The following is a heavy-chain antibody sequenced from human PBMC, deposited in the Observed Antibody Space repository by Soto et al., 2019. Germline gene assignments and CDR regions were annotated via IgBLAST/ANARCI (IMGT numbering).Heavy chain of an antibody. Sequence: GGSLRLSCAASGFTFSSHAMHWVRQAPGKGLEYVSAISSNGGSTYYANSVKGRFTISRDNSKNTLYLQMGSLRAEDMAVYYCARESYGEAARRGAFDIWGQGTMVTVSS. CDR3: ARESYGEAARRGAFDI. CDR1: GFTFSSHA. CDR2: ISSNGGST. D-gene: IGHD6-6*01. V-gene: IGHV3-64*01. J-gene: IGHJ3*02.